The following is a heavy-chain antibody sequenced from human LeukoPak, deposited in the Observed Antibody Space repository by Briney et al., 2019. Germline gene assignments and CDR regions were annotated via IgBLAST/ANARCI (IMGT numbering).Heavy chain of an antibody. Sequence: PSETLSLTCGVYGGSLSGYYWSWIRQPPGKGLEWIGEINHSGRTNYNPSLKSRVSISVDTSKNHFSLKLSSVTAADTAVYYCAKLTGTYFDYWGQGTLVTVSS. CDR2: INHSGRT. V-gene: IGHV4-34*01. CDR3: AKLTGTYFDY. D-gene: IGHD7-27*01. CDR1: GGSLSGYY. J-gene: IGHJ4*02.